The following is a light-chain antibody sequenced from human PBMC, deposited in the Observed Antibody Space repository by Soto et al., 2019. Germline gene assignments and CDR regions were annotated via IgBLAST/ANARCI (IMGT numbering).Light chain of an antibody. CDR3: ATWDDSLNGLYV. J-gene: IGLJ1*01. Sequence: QSVLTQSPSTSGTPGQRVTISCSGRSSNIGANTVHWYQQLPGTAPKLLIYNGNQRPSGVPDRFSGSKSGTSASLAISGLQSEDEADYYCATWDDSLNGLYVFGPGTKVTVL. CDR1: SSNIGANT. CDR2: NGN. V-gene: IGLV1-44*01.